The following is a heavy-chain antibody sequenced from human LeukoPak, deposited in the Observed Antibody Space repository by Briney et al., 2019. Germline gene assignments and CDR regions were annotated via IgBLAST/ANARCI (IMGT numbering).Heavy chain of an antibody. Sequence: SETLSLTCAVYGGSFSGYYWSWIRQPPGKGLEWIGEINHSGSTNYNPSLKSRVTISVDTSKYQFSLKLSSVTAADTAVYYCARGQIGDYYYYMDVWGKGTTVTVSS. V-gene: IGHV4-34*01. D-gene: IGHD3-3*01. CDR3: ARGQIGDYYYYMDV. CDR2: INHSGST. CDR1: GGSFSGYY. J-gene: IGHJ6*03.